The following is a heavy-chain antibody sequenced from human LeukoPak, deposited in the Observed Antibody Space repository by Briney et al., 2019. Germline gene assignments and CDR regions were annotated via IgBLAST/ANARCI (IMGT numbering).Heavy chain of an antibody. CDR3: ARDDRRNYYYYYGMGV. V-gene: IGHV1-18*01. CDR2: ISAYNGNT. J-gene: IGHJ6*02. Sequence: GASVKVSCKASGHAFTSYGISWVRQAPGQGLEWMGWISAYNGNTNYAQKLQGRVTMTTDTSTSAAYMELRSLRSDDTAAYYCARDDRRNYYYYYGMGVWGQGTTVTVSS. CDR1: GHAFTSYG.